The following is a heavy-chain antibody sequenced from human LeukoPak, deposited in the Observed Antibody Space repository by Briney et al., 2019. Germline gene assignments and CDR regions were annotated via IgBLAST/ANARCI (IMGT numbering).Heavy chain of an antibody. CDR3: AKAHYFGSGSFDH. J-gene: IGHJ4*02. Sequence: SVKVSCKASGGTFSSYAISWVRQAPGQGLEWMGGIIPIFGTANYAQKFQGRVTITADESTSTAYMELSSLRSEDTAVYYCAKAHYFGSGSFDHWGQGTLVTVSP. V-gene: IGHV1-69*13. CDR2: IIPIFGTA. D-gene: IGHD3-10*01. CDR1: GGTFSSYA.